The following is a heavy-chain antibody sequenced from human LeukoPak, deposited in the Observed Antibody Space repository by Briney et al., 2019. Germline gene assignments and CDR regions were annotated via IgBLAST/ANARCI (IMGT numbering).Heavy chain of an antibody. D-gene: IGHD3-22*01. CDR3: AKKWSGDYDSSGVNDAFDT. CDR1: GFSFSSYA. CDR2: IQYHGSNK. Sequence: GGSLRLSCAASGFSFSSYAMHWVRQAPGKGLEWVAFIQYHGSNKYYADSVKGRFTISRDNSKNTLYLRMNSLRAEDTAVYYCAKKWSGDYDSSGVNDAFDTWGQGTMVTVSS. J-gene: IGHJ3*02. V-gene: IGHV3-30*02.